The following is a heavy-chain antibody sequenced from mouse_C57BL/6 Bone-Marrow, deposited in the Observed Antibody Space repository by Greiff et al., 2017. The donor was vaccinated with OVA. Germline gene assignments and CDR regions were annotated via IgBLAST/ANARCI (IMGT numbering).Heavy chain of an antibody. CDR1: GFTFSSYG. CDR3: ASGLRRGYFDV. Sequence: EVMLVESGGDLVKPGGSLKLSCAASGFTFSSYGMSWVRQTPDKRLEWVATISSGGSYTYYPDSVKGRFTISRDNAKNTLYLQMSSLKSEDTAMYYCASGLRRGYFDVWGTGTTVTVSS. V-gene: IGHV5-6*01. J-gene: IGHJ1*03. D-gene: IGHD2-2*01. CDR2: ISSGGSYT.